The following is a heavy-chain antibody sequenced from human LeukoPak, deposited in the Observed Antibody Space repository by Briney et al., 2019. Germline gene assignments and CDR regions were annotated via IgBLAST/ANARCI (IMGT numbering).Heavy chain of an antibody. V-gene: IGHV1-8*01. J-gene: IGHJ4*02. D-gene: IGHD5-24*01. CDR2: MNPNSGNT. CDR1: GYTFTSYD. Sequence: ASVKVSCKASGYTFTSYDINWVRQATGQGLEGMGWMNPNSGNTGYAQKFQGRVTMTRNTSISTAYMELSSLRSEDTAVYYCARGKMATTRIDYWGQGTLVTVSS. CDR3: ARGKMATTRIDY.